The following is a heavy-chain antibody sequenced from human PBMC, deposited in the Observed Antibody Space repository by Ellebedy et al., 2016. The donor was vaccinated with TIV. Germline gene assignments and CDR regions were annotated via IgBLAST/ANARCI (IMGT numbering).Heavy chain of an antibody. J-gene: IGHJ3*02. D-gene: IGHD4-17*01. V-gene: IGHV3-53*01. CDR3: ARDQTVTTSVDAFDI. CDR2: IYSGGDT. Sequence: PGGSLRLSCAASGLTVSNNYMRWIRQAPGKGLEWVALIYSGGDTYYSDSVKGRFTISRDSSKNTVYLQMTNLRVEDTAVYYCARDQTVTTSVDAFDIWGQGTKVTVSS. CDR1: GLTVSNNY.